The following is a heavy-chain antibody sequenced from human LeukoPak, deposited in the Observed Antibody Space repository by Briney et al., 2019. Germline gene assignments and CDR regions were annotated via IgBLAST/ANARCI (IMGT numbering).Heavy chain of an antibody. CDR1: GYSFTSYW. CDR2: IYPGDSDT. J-gene: IGHJ5*02. CDR3: TRLPSYFDFWFDP. D-gene: IGHD3-3*01. V-gene: IGHV5-51*01. Sequence: GESLKISCKGSGYSFTSYWIGWVRQMPGKGLERMGIIYPGDSDTRYRPSFQGQVTISADKSISTAYLQWSSLKASDTAMYYCTRLPSYFDFWFDPWGQGTLVTVSS.